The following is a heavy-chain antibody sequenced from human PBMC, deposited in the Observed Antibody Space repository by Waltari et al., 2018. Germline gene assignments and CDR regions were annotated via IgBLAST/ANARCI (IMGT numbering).Heavy chain of an antibody. J-gene: IGHJ4*02. CDR1: GYTFTYSS. V-gene: IGHV1-3*01. CDR3: ARVGPCAGDCYLLDY. Sequence: QVQLVQSGAEVKTPGASLRVSCKASGYTFTYSSIHWLRQAPGQGLEWMGWIYPEPGITKSSQRFQDRLTITRDTSANTVYMDLISLRSEDTAIYYCARVGPCAGDCYLLDYWGQGTLVTVSS. D-gene: IGHD2-21*02. CDR2: IYPEPGIT.